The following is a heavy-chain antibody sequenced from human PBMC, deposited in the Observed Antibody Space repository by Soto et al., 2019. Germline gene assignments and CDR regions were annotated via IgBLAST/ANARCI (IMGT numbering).Heavy chain of an antibody. CDR3: ARQLAYCGGDCYTEPIDY. CDR2: INPKTGDT. D-gene: IGHD2-21*02. CDR1: GYTFTAYY. J-gene: IGHJ4*02. Sequence: QAQLVQSGAEVKKPGASVKVSCKTSGYTFTAYYIHWVRQAPGQGLEWVGWINPKTGDTKYAQKFQGRVTMTGDTSITTVYMERGGLRSADTAVYYCARQLAYCGGDCYTEPIDYWGQGTLVTVSS. V-gene: IGHV1-2*02.